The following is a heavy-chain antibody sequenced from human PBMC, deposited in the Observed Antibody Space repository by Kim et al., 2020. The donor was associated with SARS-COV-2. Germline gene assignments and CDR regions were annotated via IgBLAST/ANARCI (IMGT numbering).Heavy chain of an antibody. CDR3: ARDHCSSNSCYFIIGYYYYYYSMDV. CDR2: ISSSSTI. V-gene: IGHV3-48*02. D-gene: IGHD2-2*01. J-gene: IGHJ6*02. CDR1: GFTFSSYS. Sequence: GGSLRLSCAASGFTFSSYSMNWVRQAPGKGLEWVSYISSSSTIYYADSAKGRFTISRDNAKNSLYLQMNRLGDEDTAVYYCARDHCSSNSCYFIIGYYYYYYSMDVWGPGATGTVSS.